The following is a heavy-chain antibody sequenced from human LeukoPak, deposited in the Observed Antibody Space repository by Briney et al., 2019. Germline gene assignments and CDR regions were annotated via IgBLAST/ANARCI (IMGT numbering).Heavy chain of an antibody. J-gene: IGHJ3*01. CDR2: IKEDGSAK. V-gene: IGHV3-7*03. CDR3: VRGGFYYGA. D-gene: IGHD3-10*01. Sequence: GGSLRLSCAASGLTFSNFRMSWVRQVPGKGLEWVANIKEDGSAKNYVDSVKGRFTISRDNAKNSLDLQMNSLRAEDTAVYYCVRGGFYYGAWGQGTMVTVSS. CDR1: GLTFSNFR.